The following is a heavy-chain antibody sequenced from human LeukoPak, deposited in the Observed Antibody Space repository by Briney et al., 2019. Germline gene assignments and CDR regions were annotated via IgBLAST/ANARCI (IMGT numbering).Heavy chain of an antibody. CDR2: ISSSSSYI. J-gene: IGHJ4*02. D-gene: IGHD3-9*01. Sequence: MSGGSLRLSCAASEFTFSSYSMNWVRQAPGKGLEWVSSISSSSSYIYYADSVKGRFTISRDNAKNSLYLQMNSLRAEDTAVYYCARPQLRYFDWLSPLDYWGQGTLVTVSS. CDR3: ARPQLRYFDWLSPLDY. CDR1: EFTFSSYS. V-gene: IGHV3-21*01.